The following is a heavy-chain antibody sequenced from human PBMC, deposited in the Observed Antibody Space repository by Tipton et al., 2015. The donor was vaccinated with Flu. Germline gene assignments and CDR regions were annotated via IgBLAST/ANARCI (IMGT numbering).Heavy chain of an antibody. CDR1: GGSISSYY. J-gene: IGHJ4*02. D-gene: IGHD3-10*01. V-gene: IGHV4-4*08. CDR3: ARDRGWPASLDY. Sequence: TLSLTCTVSGGSISSYYWSWIRQPPGKGLEWIGRIYTSGSTNYNPSLKSRVTISVDTSKNQFSLKLSSVTAADTAVYYCARDRGWPASLDYWGQGILVTVSS. CDR2: IYTSGST.